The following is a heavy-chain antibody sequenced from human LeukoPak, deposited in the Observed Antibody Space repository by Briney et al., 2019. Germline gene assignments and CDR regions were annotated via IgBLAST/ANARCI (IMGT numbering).Heavy chain of an antibody. V-gene: IGHV4-59*01. CDR1: GGSISSYY. J-gene: IGHJ4*02. D-gene: IGHD3-9*01. CDR3: AETVEYYHVLAGWYIRGGGTYYFDY. Sequence: PSETLSLTCTVSGGSISSYYWSWIRQPPGKGLEWIGYIYYSGSTNYNPSLKSRVTISVDTSKNQFSLKLSSVTAADTAVYYCAETVEYYHVLAGWYIRGGGTYYFDYWGQGTLVTVSS. CDR2: IYYSGST.